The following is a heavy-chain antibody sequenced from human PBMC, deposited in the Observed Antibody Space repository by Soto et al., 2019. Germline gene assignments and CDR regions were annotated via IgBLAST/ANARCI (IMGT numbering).Heavy chain of an antibody. J-gene: IGHJ4*02. CDR1: GASVTSGDYY. CDR2: MHDSGTT. CDR3: ARGGLYDLWSGLFG. Sequence: SETLSLTCSVSGASVTSGDYYWNWIRQTPGTGLEWLGYMHDSGTTSYNPSLKSRVTVSRDTSKNQFSLKLTSVSAADTAVYFCARGGLYDLWSGLFGWGQGIRVTVSS. D-gene: IGHD3-3*01. V-gene: IGHV4-30-4*01.